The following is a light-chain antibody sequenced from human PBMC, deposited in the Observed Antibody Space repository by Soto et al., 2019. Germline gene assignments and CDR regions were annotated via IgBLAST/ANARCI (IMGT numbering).Light chain of an antibody. CDR3: QQSYSTPWT. V-gene: IGKV1-39*01. J-gene: IGKJ1*01. CDR1: QGISSY. CDR2: AAS. Sequence: DIQLTQSPSFLSATVGDRVTITCQASQGISSYLAWYQQKPGKAPKLLIYAASSLRSGVPSRFSGSGSGTDFTLTISSLQPEDFATYYCQQSYSTPWTFGQGTKVDIK.